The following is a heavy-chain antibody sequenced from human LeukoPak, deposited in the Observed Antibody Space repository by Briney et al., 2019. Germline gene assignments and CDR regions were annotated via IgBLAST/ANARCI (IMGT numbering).Heavy chain of an antibody. Sequence: APVKVSCKASGYTFTSYGISWVRQAPGQGLEWMGWISAYNGNTNYAQKLQGRVTMTTDTSTSTAYMELRSLRSDDTAVYYCARDVPRIGWLDYWGQGTLVTVSS. CDR1: GYTFTSYG. D-gene: IGHD1-14*01. CDR2: ISAYNGNT. V-gene: IGHV1-18*01. CDR3: ARDVPRIGWLDY. J-gene: IGHJ4*02.